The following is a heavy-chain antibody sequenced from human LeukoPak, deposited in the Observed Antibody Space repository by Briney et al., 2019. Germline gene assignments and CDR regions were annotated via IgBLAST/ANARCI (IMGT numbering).Heavy chain of an antibody. D-gene: IGHD3-10*01. J-gene: IGHJ4*02. CDR2: INHIGTT. Sequence: SETLSLTCAVYGGSFSDYYWSWLWQIPRKGLEWIGEINHIGTTNYNPSLRSRITISVDTSKNKFSLRLTSVTAADAAVYYCARRGIGSATHYKGDFDYWGQGVLVTVSS. CDR3: ARRGIGSATHYKGDFDY. CDR1: GGSFSDYY. V-gene: IGHV4-34*01.